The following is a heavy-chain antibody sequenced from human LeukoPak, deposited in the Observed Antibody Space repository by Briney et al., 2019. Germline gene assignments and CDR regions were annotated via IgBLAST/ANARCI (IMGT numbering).Heavy chain of an antibody. V-gene: IGHV1-18*01. CDR2: ISTYSGNT. Sequence: ASVKVSCKAPGYTFTSYGFSWVRQAPGQGLEWMGWISTYSGNTNYAQKFQGRVTMTTDTSTSTAYMELRSLRSDDTAVYYCARGRGGNSEFVDFWGQGTLVTVSS. CDR3: ARGRGGNSEFVDF. D-gene: IGHD4-23*01. J-gene: IGHJ4*02. CDR1: GYTFTSYG.